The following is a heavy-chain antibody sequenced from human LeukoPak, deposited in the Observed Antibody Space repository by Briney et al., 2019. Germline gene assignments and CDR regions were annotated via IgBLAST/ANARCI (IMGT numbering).Heavy chain of an antibody. CDR2: IYPGDSDT. Sequence: GESLKISCKGSGYSFTSYWIGWVRQMPGKGLEWMGIIYPGDSDTRYSPSFQGQVTISADKSISTAYLQWSSLKASDTAMYYCASGTVTTNYYYYMDVWGKGTTVPVSS. J-gene: IGHJ6*03. V-gene: IGHV5-51*01. CDR3: ASGTVTTNYYYYMDV. D-gene: IGHD4-11*01. CDR1: GYSFTSYW.